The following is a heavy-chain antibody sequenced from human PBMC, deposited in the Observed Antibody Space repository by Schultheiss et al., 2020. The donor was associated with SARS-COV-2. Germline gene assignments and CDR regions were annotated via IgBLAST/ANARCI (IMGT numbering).Heavy chain of an antibody. CDR2: VFHSGST. J-gene: IGHJ6*02. D-gene: IGHD3-3*01. Sequence: SETLSLTCVVSGFSISSGYFWGWIRQPPGKGLEWIGSVFHSGSTYYNPSLKSRVTISVDTSKNQFSLKLSSVTAADTAVYYCARGPDVGNYDFWSGYYPRYYYGMDVWGQGTTVTVSS. CDR3: ARGPDVGNYDFWSGYYPRYYYGMDV. V-gene: IGHV4-38-2*01. CDR1: GFSISSGYF.